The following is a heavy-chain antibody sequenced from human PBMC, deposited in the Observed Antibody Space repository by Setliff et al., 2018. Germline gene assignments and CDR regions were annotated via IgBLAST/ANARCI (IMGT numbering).Heavy chain of an antibody. D-gene: IGHD5-18*01. J-gene: IGHJ6*03. V-gene: IGHV1-69*05. CDR2: TIPMFGST. CDR3: VREGVDTRSSTDYRYYMDA. Sequence: ASVKVSCKASGDTFSSYGISWVRQAPGQGLEWMGGTIPMFGSTSYAQKFQGRVTIITDESTTTAYMELSSLGSEDTAVYYCVREGVDTRSSTDYRYYMDAWGKGTTVTVSS. CDR1: GDTFSSYG.